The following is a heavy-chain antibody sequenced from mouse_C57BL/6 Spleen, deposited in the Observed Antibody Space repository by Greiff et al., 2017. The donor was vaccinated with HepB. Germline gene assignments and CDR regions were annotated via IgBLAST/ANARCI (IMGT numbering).Heavy chain of an antibody. D-gene: IGHD1-1*01. CDR1: GYTFTDYN. CDR2: INPNNGGT. V-gene: IGHV1-18*01. CDR3: ARSGLLRDLDY. J-gene: IGHJ4*01. Sequence: VQLQQSGPELVKPGASVKIPCKASGYTFTDYNMDWVKQSHGKSLEWIGDINPNNGGTIYTQKFKGKATLTVDKSSSTAYMELRSLTSEDTAVYYCARSGLLRDLDYWGQGTSVTVSS.